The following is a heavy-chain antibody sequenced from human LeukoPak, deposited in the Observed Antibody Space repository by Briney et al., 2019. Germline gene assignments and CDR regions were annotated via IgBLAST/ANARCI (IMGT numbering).Heavy chain of an antibody. D-gene: IGHD6-19*01. Sequence: GGSLRLSCAASGFTFSSYEMNWVRQAPGKGLEWVSYISNSGRTIYYAGSVKGRFTTSRDNAKNSLYLQMNGLRAEDTAVYYCARERVAVVFFDYWRQGTLVTVSS. CDR1: GFTFSSYE. V-gene: IGHV3-48*03. CDR2: ISNSGRTI. J-gene: IGHJ4*02. CDR3: ARERVAVVFFDY.